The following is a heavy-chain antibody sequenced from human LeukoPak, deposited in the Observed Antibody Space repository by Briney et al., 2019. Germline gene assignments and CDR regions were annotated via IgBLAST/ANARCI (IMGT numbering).Heavy chain of an antibody. D-gene: IGHD5-18*01. CDR3: ASFHTAMAQFDY. Sequence: GGSLRLSCAASGFTFSSYAMHWVRQAPGKGLEWVAVISYDGSNKYYADSVKGRITISRDNSKNTLYLQMNSLRAEDTAVYYCASFHTAMAQFDYWGQGTLVTVSS. CDR2: ISYDGSNK. J-gene: IGHJ4*02. CDR1: GFTFSSYA. V-gene: IGHV3-30*04.